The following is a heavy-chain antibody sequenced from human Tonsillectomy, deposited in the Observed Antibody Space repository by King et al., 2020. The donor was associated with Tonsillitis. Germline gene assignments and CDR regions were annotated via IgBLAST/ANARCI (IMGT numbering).Heavy chain of an antibody. CDR3: AKDLGYGDYEALFDY. D-gene: IGHD4-17*01. J-gene: IGHJ4*02. CDR1: GFTFSNYG. Sequence: VQLVESGGGVVQPGRSLRLSCAASGFTFSNYGMHWVRQAPGKGLEWVAVISYDGSNKYYADSVKGRFTISRDNSKNTLYLQMNSLRAEDTAVYYCAKDLGYGDYEALFDYWGQGTLVTVSS. V-gene: IGHV3-30*18. CDR2: ISYDGSNK.